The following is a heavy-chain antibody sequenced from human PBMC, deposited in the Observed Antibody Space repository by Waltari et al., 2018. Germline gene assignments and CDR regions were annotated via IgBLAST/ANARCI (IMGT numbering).Heavy chain of an antibody. CDR2: IYTSGST. D-gene: IGHD6-13*01. CDR1: GGSISSYY. CDR3: ARGGASAGTGEYFDY. Sequence: QVQLQESGPGLVKPSETLSLTCTVSGGSISSYYWSWIRQPAGKGLEWIGRIYTSGSTNYKPSLQSRVTRSVDTSKNQFSLKLRVVTAADTAVYYCARGGASAGTGEYFDYWRQGTLVTVAA. V-gene: IGHV4-4*07. J-gene: IGHJ4*02.